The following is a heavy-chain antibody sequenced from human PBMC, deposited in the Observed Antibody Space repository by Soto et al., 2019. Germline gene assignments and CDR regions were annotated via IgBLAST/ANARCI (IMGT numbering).Heavy chain of an antibody. CDR2: ISDNSSVI. Sequence: GGSLRLSCAASGFTFSTYSINWVRQAPGKGLEWISYISDNSSVIYYADAVKGRFTISRDNAKNSLYLQMNSLRDEDTAVYYCARDRDAYCSKGICSGPYFDYWGQGTLVTAPQ. D-gene: IGHD2-8*01. V-gene: IGHV3-48*02. CDR3: ARDRDAYCSKGICSGPYFDY. J-gene: IGHJ4*02. CDR1: GFTFSTYS.